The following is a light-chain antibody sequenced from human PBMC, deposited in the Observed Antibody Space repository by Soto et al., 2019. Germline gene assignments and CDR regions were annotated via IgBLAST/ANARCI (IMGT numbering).Light chain of an antibody. CDR2: DAS. Sequence: EIVLTQSPATLSLSPGERATLSCRASPSFSSYLAWYQQKPCQAPRLLIYDASNRDTGIPARFSGSRSGTDFTLTISSLETEDFAVYYCQQRSNWLVTFGGGTKVEIK. J-gene: IGKJ4*01. V-gene: IGKV3-11*01. CDR1: PSFSSY. CDR3: QQRSNWLVT.